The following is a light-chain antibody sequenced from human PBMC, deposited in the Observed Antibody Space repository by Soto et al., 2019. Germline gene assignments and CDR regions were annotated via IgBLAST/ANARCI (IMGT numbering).Light chain of an antibody. CDR3: QQLESYPST. CDR2: AAS. Sequence: DIQMTQSPSSLSASVGTRATITCRARKGISNFLAWYQQQPGKAPKLLIYAASTLQSGVPSRFSDSGSGTDFTLTISSLQPEDFATYYCQQLESYPSTFGGGTKVDIK. J-gene: IGKJ4*01. V-gene: IGKV1-9*01. CDR1: KGISNF.